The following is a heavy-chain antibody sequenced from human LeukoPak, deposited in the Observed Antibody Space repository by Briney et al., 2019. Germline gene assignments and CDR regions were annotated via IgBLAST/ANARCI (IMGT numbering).Heavy chain of an antibody. CDR1: GFTFSSYS. CDR2: ISSGSSYI. D-gene: IGHD3-22*01. Sequence: GGSPRLSCAASGFTFSSYSMNWVRQAPGKGLEWVSSISSGSSYIYYADSVKGRFTISRDNAKNSLYLQMNSLRAEDTAVYYCARASDSSGYYPYFDHWGQGTLVTVSS. J-gene: IGHJ1*01. CDR3: ARASDSSGYYPYFDH. V-gene: IGHV3-21*01.